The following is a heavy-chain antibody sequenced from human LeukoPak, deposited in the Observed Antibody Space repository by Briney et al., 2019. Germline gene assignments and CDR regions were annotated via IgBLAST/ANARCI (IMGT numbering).Heavy chain of an antibody. Sequence: GGXXXLSCAASGFIFRGYWMHWVRQAPGKGLGWVSRINSDGSSTNYADSVKGGFTISRDKEKKTLYMQVNRLRDEDTAVYYCAKAVYSNAGYYSFDHWGQGTLVTVSS. CDR1: GFIFRGYW. J-gene: IGHJ4*02. D-gene: IGHD4-11*01. CDR2: INSDGSST. CDR3: AKAVYSNAGYYSFDH. V-gene: IGHV3-74*01.